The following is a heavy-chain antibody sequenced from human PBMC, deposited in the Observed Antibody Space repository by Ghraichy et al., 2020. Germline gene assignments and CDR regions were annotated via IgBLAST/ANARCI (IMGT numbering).Heavy chain of an antibody. Sequence: SQTLSLTCAISGDSVSTNGAAWNWIRQSPSRGLEWLGRAYYSSNWYNEYAVSLKSRITINPDTSKNQFSLQLNSVTPEETAVYYCARDPPTAWGAFDIWGQGTMVTVSS. V-gene: IGHV6-1*01. J-gene: IGHJ3*02. CDR1: GDSVSTNGAA. CDR3: ARDPPTAWGAFDI. D-gene: IGHD7-27*01. CDR2: AYYSSNWYN.